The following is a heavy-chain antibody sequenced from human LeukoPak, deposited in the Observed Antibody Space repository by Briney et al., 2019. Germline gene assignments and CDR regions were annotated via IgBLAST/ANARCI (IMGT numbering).Heavy chain of an antibody. D-gene: IGHD3-22*01. Sequence: GGSLRLSCAASGFTFSNYEMNWVRQAPGKGLEWVSYISSSGSTIYYADSVKGRFTISRDDAKNSLYLQMNGLRAEDAAVYYCARDRTLYYDNSGLDYWGQGTLVTVSS. CDR1: GFTFSNYE. CDR2: ISSSGSTI. V-gene: IGHV3-48*03. CDR3: ARDRTLYYDNSGLDY. J-gene: IGHJ4*02.